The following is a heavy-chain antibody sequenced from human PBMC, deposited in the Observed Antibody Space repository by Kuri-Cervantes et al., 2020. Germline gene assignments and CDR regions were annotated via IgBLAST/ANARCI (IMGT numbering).Heavy chain of an antibody. CDR3: ARGIAAAGEGFDY. Sequence: GESLKISCAASGFTFSSYSMNWVRQAPGKGLEWVSYISSSGSTIYYADSVKGRFTISRDNAKNSLYLQMNSLRAEDTAVYYCARGIAAAGEGFDYWGQGTLVTVSS. D-gene: IGHD6-13*01. CDR2: ISSSGSTI. J-gene: IGHJ4*02. CDR1: GFTFSSYS. V-gene: IGHV3-48*04.